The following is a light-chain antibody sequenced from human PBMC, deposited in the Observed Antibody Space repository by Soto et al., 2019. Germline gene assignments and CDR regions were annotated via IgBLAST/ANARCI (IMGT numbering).Light chain of an antibody. CDR3: CSYAGDSIFVV. V-gene: IGLV2-23*02. J-gene: IGLJ2*01. CDR1: SSDIGSYTF. Sequence: QSVLTQPPSVSGSPGQSITISCTGTSSDIGSYTFVSWYQQSSGKAPRLMIYEVSKRPSGVSNRFSGSKSGNTASLTISGLQAEDEADYYCCSYAGDSIFVVFGGGTKLTVL. CDR2: EVS.